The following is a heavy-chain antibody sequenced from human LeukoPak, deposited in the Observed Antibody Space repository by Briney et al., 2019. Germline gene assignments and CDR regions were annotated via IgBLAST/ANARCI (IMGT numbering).Heavy chain of an antibody. V-gene: IGHV3-7*03. CDR2: VNRDGSET. CDR3: ARNNGMDV. Sequence: GGSLRLSCAASGFALSSHWMTWVRQVPGRGPEWVANVNRDGSETYYLDSVTGRFTISKDNAKNSLYLQMNSLRAEDTALYHCARNNGMDVWGQGTTVIVSS. J-gene: IGHJ6*02. CDR1: GFALSSHW.